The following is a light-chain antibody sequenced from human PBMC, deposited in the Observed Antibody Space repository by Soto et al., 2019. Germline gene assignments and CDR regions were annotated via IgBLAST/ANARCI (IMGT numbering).Light chain of an antibody. Sequence: QSALTQPASVSGSPGQSITFSCTGTNSDIGAYNYVSWYQQHPGNAPKVLIYGVDNRPSGVSDRFSGSKSGNTASLTISGLQAEDEATYYCSSYTNRSTVVFGGGTQLTVL. J-gene: IGLJ3*02. CDR2: GVD. CDR1: NSDIGAYNY. V-gene: IGLV2-14*01. CDR3: SSYTNRSTVV.